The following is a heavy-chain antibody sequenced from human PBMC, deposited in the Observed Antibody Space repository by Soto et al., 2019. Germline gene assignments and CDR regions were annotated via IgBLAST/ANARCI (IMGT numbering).Heavy chain of an antibody. J-gene: IGHJ3*02. V-gene: IGHV3-23*01. Sequence: EVQLLESGGGLVQPGGSLRLSCAASGFTFSSYAMSWVRQAPGKGLEWVSAISGSGGSTYYADSVKGRFTISRDNSKNTLYLQMNSLRAEDTAVYYCAKEGYYYDSSGYCPHDFDIWGQGTMVTVSS. CDR1: GFTFSSYA. CDR2: ISGSGGST. D-gene: IGHD3-22*01. CDR3: AKEGYYYDSSGYCPHDFDI.